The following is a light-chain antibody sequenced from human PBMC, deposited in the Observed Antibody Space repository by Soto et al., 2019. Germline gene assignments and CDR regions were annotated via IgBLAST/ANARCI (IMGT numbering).Light chain of an antibody. CDR2: DVS. J-gene: IGLJ3*02. CDR3: SSYTSSSTRV. Sequence: QSALTQPASVSGSPGQSITISCTGTSSYVGGYNYVSWYQQHPGKAPKLMIYDVSNRPSGVSNRFSCSKSGNTASLTISGLQAEDEDDYYCSSYTSSSTRVFGGWTKLTVL. V-gene: IGLV2-14*01. CDR1: SSYVGGYNY.